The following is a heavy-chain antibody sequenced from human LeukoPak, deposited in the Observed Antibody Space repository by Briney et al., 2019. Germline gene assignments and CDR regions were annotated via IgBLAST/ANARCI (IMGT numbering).Heavy chain of an antibody. Sequence: AGGSLRLSCADSGFTFSSYSMNWVRQARGKGLEWVSYISGTSRTIYYADSVKGRFTISRDNAKNSLSLQMNSLRDEDTAVYYCARADRSGTYNFDYWGQGTLVTVSS. J-gene: IGHJ4*02. D-gene: IGHD1-26*01. CDR1: GFTFSSYS. CDR2: ISGTSRTI. V-gene: IGHV3-48*02. CDR3: ARADRSGTYNFDY.